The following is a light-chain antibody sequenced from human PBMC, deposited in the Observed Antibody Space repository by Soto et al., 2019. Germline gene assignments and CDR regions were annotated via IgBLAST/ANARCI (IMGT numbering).Light chain of an antibody. CDR1: QSLLHSNGYNY. CDR3: MQSPSGWT. CDR2: LGS. Sequence: DIVMSQCPLSLPVTPGEPASISCRSSQSLLHSNGYNYLDWFRQKPGQSPQLLIYLGSNRASGVPDRFSGSGSGTDFALKISRVEAEDVGVYYCMQSPSGWTLGQGTKVEIK. J-gene: IGKJ1*01. V-gene: IGKV2-28*01.